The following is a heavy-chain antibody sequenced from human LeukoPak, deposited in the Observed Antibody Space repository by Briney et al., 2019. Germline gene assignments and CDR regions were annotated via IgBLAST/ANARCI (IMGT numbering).Heavy chain of an antibody. D-gene: IGHD5-18*01. Sequence: PGRSLRLSCAASGFTFDDYAMHWVRHAPGKGLEWVSGISWNSGSIGYADSVKGRFTISRDNAKNSLYLQMNSLRAEDTALYYCASSVDTATMIDYWGQGTLVTVSS. CDR2: ISWNSGSI. CDR3: ASSVDTATMIDY. V-gene: IGHV3-9*01. CDR1: GFTFDDYA. J-gene: IGHJ4*02.